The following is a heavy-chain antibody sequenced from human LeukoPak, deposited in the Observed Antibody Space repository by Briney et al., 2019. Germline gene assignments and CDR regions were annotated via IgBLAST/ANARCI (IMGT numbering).Heavy chain of an antibody. D-gene: IGHD3-10*01. CDR3: AKDHGSGSYYNLPDY. V-gene: IGHV3-23*01. Sequence: GGSLRLSCAASGFSFGSYCMSWVRQAPGKGLEWVSGIGISGYSTYYADSVKGRFTISRDNSKNTLYLQMNGLRAEDTAFYYCAKDHGSGSYYNLPDYWGQGTLVTVSS. J-gene: IGHJ4*02. CDR1: GFSFGSYC. CDR2: IGISGYST.